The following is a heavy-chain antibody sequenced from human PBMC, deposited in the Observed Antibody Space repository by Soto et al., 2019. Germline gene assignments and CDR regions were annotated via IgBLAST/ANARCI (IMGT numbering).Heavy chain of an antibody. V-gene: IGHV3-23*01. D-gene: IGHD1-26*01. CDR2: ISGSGGST. Sequence: EVQLLESGGGLVQPGGSLRLSCAASGFTFSSFAMRWVRQAPGKGLEWVSAISGSGGSTYYADSVKGRFTISRDNSKNTLYLQMNSLRAEDTAVYYCARRGSGSYYDYWGQGTLVTVSS. CDR1: GFTFSSFA. J-gene: IGHJ4*02. CDR3: ARRGSGSYYDY.